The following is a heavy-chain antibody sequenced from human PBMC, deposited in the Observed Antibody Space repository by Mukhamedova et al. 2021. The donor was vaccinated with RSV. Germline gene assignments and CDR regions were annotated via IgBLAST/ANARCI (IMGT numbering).Heavy chain of an antibody. J-gene: IGHJ6*03. Sequence: APGQGLEWMGGIIPILGIANYAQKFQGRVTITADESTSTAYMELSSLRSEDTAVYYCARTPQYCSSTSCYMIYY. V-gene: IGHV1-69*10. CDR2: IIPILGIA. D-gene: IGHD2-2*02. CDR3: ARTPQYCSSTSCYMIYY.